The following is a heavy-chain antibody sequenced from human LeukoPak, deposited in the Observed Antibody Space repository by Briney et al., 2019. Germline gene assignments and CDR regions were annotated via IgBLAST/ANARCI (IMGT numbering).Heavy chain of an antibody. D-gene: IGHD1-26*01. CDR3: VKDGAGSDFSLDH. J-gene: IGHJ4*02. Sequence: GGSLRLSCVASGFEFRQYYMSWVRQAPGKGLEWLGDIRPDESNIYKEDVVRGRFTISRDNARNSLILQMTGLKDEDTAIYYCVKDGAGSDFSLDHWGQGTLVTVSS. CDR2: IRPDESNI. V-gene: IGHV3-7*04. CDR1: GFEFRQYY.